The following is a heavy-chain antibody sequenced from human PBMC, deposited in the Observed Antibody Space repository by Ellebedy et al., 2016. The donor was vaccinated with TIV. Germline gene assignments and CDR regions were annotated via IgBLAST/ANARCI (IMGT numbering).Heavy chain of an antibody. CDR3: AKDRTSGDGYWVFDN. D-gene: IGHD5-18*01. J-gene: IGHJ4*02. V-gene: IGHV3-23*01. CDR2: IVGSGS. Sequence: PGGSLRLSCAASGFTFSPYAMAWVRQAPGKGLEWVSGIVGSGSQKYADSVKGRFTISRDNSKRTVDLQMTGLRAEDTAIYFCAKDRTSGDGYWVFDNWGQGTLVSVSS. CDR1: GFTFSPYA.